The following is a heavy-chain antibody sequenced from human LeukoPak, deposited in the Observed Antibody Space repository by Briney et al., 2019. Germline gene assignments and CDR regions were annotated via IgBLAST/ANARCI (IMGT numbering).Heavy chain of an antibody. V-gene: IGHV1-46*01. J-gene: IGHJ4*02. CDR1: GYTFTSYW. Sequence: ASVKVSCKASGYTFTSYWIRWVRQAPGQGLEWMGLINPSDGSIAYAHKFQGRVTMTRDTSTSIAYMDLSSLRSEDTAVYYCAKAPRNSSTMLDYWGQGTLLTVSS. CDR3: AKAPRNSSTMLDY. D-gene: IGHD6-13*01. CDR2: INPSDGSI.